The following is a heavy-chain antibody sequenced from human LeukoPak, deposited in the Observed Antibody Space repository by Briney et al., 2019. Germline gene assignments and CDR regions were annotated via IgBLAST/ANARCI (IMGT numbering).Heavy chain of an antibody. CDR2: INHSGST. D-gene: IGHD3-22*01. CDR3: ARGYYYQSSGYFDY. Sequence: PSETLSLTCAVYGGSFSGYYWSRIRQPPGKGLEWIGEINHSGSTNYNPSLNSRATISVDTSKNQFSLKLSSVTAADTAVYYCARGYYYQSSGYFDYWGQGTLVTVSS. J-gene: IGHJ4*02. V-gene: IGHV4-34*01. CDR1: GGSFSGYY.